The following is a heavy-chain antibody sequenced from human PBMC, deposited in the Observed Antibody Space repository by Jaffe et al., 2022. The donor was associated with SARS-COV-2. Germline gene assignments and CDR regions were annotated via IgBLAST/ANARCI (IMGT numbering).Heavy chain of an antibody. CDR1: GFTFSSYA. D-gene: IGHD4-17*01. CDR3: ARDPSTVTTGAEYYFDY. Sequence: QVQLVESGGGVVQPGRSLRLSCAASGFTFSSYAMHWVRQAPGKGLEWVAVISYDGSNKYYADSVKGRFTISRDNSKNTLYLQMNSLRAEDTAVYYCARDPSTVTTGAEYYFDYWGQGTLVTVSS. CDR2: ISYDGSNK. V-gene: IGHV3-30-3*01. J-gene: IGHJ4*02.